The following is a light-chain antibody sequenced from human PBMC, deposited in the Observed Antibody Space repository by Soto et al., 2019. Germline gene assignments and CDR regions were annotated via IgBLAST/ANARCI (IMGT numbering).Light chain of an antibody. Sequence: QTVVTQEPSISVSPGGTVTLTCGLSSGSVSAYDYTSWFQQTPGRAPRTLIYSTNSRSSGVPDRFSGSILGGKAVLTITGARADDESDYYCVLYMGSGIWVFGGGTKVTVL. CDR1: SGSVSAYDY. V-gene: IGLV8-61*01. CDR2: STN. CDR3: VLYMGSGIWV. J-gene: IGLJ3*02.